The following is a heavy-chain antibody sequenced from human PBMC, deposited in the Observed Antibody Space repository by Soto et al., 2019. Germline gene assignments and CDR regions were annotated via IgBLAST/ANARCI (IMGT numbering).Heavy chain of an antibody. CDR3: ARDIVVVPAAYNCFDP. D-gene: IGHD2-2*01. CDR1: GYTFTSYA. V-gene: IGHV1-3*01. J-gene: IGHJ5*02. CDR2: INAGNGNT. Sequence: ASVKVSCKASGYTFTSYAMHWVRQAPGQRLEWMGWINAGNGNTKYSQKFQGRVTITRDTSASTAYMELSSLRSEDTAVYYCARDIVVVPAAYNCFDPWGQGTLVTVSS.